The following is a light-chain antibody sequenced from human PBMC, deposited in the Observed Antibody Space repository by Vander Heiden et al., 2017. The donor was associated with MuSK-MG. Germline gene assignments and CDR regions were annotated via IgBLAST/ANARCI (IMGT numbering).Light chain of an antibody. CDR1: SSNIGRNT. V-gene: IGLV1-44*01. CDR2: KTS. Sequence: QSVLTQPPSASETPGQRVTISCSGSSSNIGRNTVQWYQHLPGTAPKLLMYKTSQRPSGVPDRFSGSKSGTSASLAISGLQSEDEGVYYCAAWDDSLNGHVVFGGGTKLTVL. CDR3: AAWDDSLNGHVV. J-gene: IGLJ2*01.